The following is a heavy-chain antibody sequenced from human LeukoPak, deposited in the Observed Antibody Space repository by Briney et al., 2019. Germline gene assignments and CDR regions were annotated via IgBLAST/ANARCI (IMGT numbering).Heavy chain of an antibody. V-gene: IGHV3-9*01. J-gene: IGHJ3*02. CDR2: ISWNNGSI. CDR1: GFTFDDYA. CDR3: AKDIISGSDYGGLLDAFDI. D-gene: IGHD4-23*01. Sequence: SLRLSYAASGFTFDDYAMHGVRPAPGKGLAWVSGISWNNGSIGYADSVKGRFTISRDNAKNSLYLQMNSLRAEDTALYYCAKDIISGSDYGGLLDAFDIWGQGTMVTVSS.